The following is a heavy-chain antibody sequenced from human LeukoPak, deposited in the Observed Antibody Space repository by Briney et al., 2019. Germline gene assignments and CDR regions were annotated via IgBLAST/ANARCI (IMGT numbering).Heavy chain of an antibody. Sequence: GGSLRLSCAASGFTFSSYSMNWVRQAPGKGLEWVSSISSSSSYIYYADSVKGRFTISRDNAKNSLYLQMNSLRAEDTAVYHCARDATMVRRYYYYGMDVWGQGTTVTVSS. J-gene: IGHJ6*02. CDR3: ARDATMVRRYYYYGMDV. CDR2: ISSSSSYI. CDR1: GFTFSSYS. V-gene: IGHV3-21*01. D-gene: IGHD3-10*01.